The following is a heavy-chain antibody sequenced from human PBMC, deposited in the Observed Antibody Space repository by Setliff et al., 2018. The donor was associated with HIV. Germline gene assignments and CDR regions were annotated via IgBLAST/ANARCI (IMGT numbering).Heavy chain of an antibody. J-gene: IGHJ6*02. CDR2: ISDSGTT. D-gene: IGHD3-16*02. CDR3: SRHKVISKLGGLIEDFFYYGLDA. Sequence: SETLSLTCSVYGVSISAHHWSWIRQSPGKGLEWIGSISDSGTTNYNPSLKSRVTMSSDTSKNQFSLRVTSVTAADTALYYCSRHKVISKLGGLIEDFFYYGLDAWGQGTTVTVSS. CDR1: GVSISAHH. V-gene: IGHV4-59*11.